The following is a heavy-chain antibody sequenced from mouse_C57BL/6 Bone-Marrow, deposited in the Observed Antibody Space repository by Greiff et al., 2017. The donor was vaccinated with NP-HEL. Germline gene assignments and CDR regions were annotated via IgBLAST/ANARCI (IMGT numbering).Heavy chain of an antibody. CDR3: ARDGNYENFDV. Sequence: VQLQQPGAELVMPGASVKLSCKASGYTFTSYWMHWVKQRPGQGLEWIGEIDPSDSYTNYNQKFKGKSTLTVDKSTSTAYMQLSILTSEDSAVYYGARDGNYENFDVWGTGTTVTVSS. D-gene: IGHD2-1*01. J-gene: IGHJ1*03. CDR2: IDPSDSYT. CDR1: GYTFTSYW. V-gene: IGHV1-69*01.